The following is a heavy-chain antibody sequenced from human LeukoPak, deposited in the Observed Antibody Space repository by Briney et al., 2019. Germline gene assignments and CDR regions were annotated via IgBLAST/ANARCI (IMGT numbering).Heavy chain of an antibody. Sequence: GGSLTLSCAASGFTFSSYSMNWVRQAPGKGLEGVSYISWSSGTIYYADAVKSRCTSYSVNAKNSLYLQMNSLRAEHTAVYYCARRSEFGVLYYMDVWGQGTTVTVSS. V-gene: IGHV3-48*01. J-gene: IGHJ6*03. CDR1: GFTFSSYS. CDR2: ISWSSGTI. CDR3: ARRSEFGVLYYMDV. D-gene: IGHD3-16*01.